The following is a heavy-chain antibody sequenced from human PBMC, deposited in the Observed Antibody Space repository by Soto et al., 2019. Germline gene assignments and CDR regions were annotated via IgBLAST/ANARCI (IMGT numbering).Heavy chain of an antibody. Sequence: SETLSLTCTVSGGSISSSSYYWGWIRQPPGKGLEWIGSIYYSGSTYYNPSLKSRVTISVDTSKNQFSLKLSSVTAADTAVYYCARRDDYIWGSYRYWGQGTLVTVSS. CDR1: GGSISSSSYY. D-gene: IGHD3-16*02. CDR2: IYYSGST. V-gene: IGHV4-39*01. J-gene: IGHJ4*02. CDR3: ARRDDYIWGSYRY.